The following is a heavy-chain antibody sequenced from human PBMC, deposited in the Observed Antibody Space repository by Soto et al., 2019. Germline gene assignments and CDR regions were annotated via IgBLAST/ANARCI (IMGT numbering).Heavy chain of an antibody. CDR3: ARGMTPPGAPAWYYFDS. J-gene: IGHJ4*02. CDR2: FSLSGTT. D-gene: IGHD2-8*02. Sequence: SETLSLTCTVSGASITGTSYWSWIRQPAGKGLEWIGRFSLSGTTNYNPSLKSRVTMSADVSKNQFSLRLTSVTAADTALYYCARGMTPPGAPAWYYFDSWGQGTLVTVSS. CDR1: GASITGTSY. V-gene: IGHV4-4*07.